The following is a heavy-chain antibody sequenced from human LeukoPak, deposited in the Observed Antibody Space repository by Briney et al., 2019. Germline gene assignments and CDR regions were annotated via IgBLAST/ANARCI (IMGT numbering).Heavy chain of an antibody. CDR2: MNPNSGNT. Sequence: ASVKVSCKASGYTFTSYDINWVRQATGQGLEWMGWMNPNSGNTGYAQKFQGRVTITRDTSASTAYMELSSLRSEDTAVYYCARDFGDYGLFDYWGQGTLVTVSS. CDR3: ARDFGDYGLFDY. CDR1: GYTFTSYD. V-gene: IGHV1-8*01. D-gene: IGHD4-17*01. J-gene: IGHJ4*02.